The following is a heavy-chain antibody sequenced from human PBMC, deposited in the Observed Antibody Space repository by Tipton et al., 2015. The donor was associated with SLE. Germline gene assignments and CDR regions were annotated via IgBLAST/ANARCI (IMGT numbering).Heavy chain of an antibody. V-gene: IGHV3-30*02. CDR2: IRYDGSNK. J-gene: IGHJ3*02. CDR3: AKASDYYDSQGLGAFDI. D-gene: IGHD3-22*01. Sequence: SLRLSCAASGFTFSSYGMHWVRQAPGKGLEWVAFIRYDGSNKYYADSVKGRFTISRDNSKNTLYLQMNSLRAEDTAVYYCAKASDYYDSQGLGAFDIWGQGTMVTVSS. CDR1: GFTFSSYG.